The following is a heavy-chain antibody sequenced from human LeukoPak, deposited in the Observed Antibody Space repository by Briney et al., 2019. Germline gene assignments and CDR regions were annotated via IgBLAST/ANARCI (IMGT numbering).Heavy chain of an antibody. V-gene: IGHV1-24*01. CDR3: ATARITLWRNIDY. Sequence: RAPVKVFCKVSGYTLTELSMHWVRQAPGKGLEWMGGFDSEDGETIYAQKFQGRLTMTEDTSTDTAYMELSRLRSEDTGVYYCATARITLWRNIDYWGEGTLVTVSS. CDR2: FDSEDGET. CDR1: GYTLTELS. J-gene: IGHJ4*02. D-gene: IGHD5-18*01.